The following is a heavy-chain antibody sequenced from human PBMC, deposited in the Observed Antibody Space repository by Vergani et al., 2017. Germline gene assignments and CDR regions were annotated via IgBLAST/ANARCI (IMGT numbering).Heavy chain of an antibody. Sequence: QVQLVQSGAEVKKPGASVKVSCKASGGTFSSYAISWVRQAPGQGLEWMGRIIPIFGTANYAQKFQGRVTITADESTSTAYMELSSLRSEDTAVYYCARNRDYVWGSYSGGPFAFDIWGQGTMVTVSS. D-gene: IGHD3-16*01. CDR3: ARNRDYVWGSYSGGPFAFDI. CDR1: GGTFSSYA. CDR2: IIPIFGTA. J-gene: IGHJ3*02. V-gene: IGHV1-69*18.